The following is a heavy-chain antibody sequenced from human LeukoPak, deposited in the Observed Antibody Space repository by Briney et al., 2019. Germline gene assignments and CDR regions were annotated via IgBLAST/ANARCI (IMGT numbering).Heavy chain of an antibody. D-gene: IGHD6-13*01. J-gene: IGHJ4*02. CDR1: GFTVSSNY. CDR2: IYSGGST. Sequence: GGSLRLSCAASGFTVSSNYMSWVRQAPGKGLEWVSVIYSGGSTYYADSVKGRFTISRDNSKNTLYLQMNSLRAEDTAVYYCARGLKEQQPRALDYWGQGTLVTVSS. V-gene: IGHV3-66*01. CDR3: ARGLKEQQPRALDY.